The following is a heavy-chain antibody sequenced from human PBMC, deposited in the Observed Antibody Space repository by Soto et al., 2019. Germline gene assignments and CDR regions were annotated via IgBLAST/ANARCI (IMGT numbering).Heavy chain of an antibody. Sequence: SVKVSCKASGGTFSSYTISWVRQAPGQGLEWMGRIIPILGIANYAQKFQGRVTITADESTSTAYMELSSLRSEDTAVYYCASLQFASYYYDSSEKFDYWGQGTLVTVSS. CDR3: ASLQFASYYYDSSEKFDY. CDR2: IIPILGIA. D-gene: IGHD3-22*01. J-gene: IGHJ4*02. V-gene: IGHV1-69*02. CDR1: GGTFSSYT.